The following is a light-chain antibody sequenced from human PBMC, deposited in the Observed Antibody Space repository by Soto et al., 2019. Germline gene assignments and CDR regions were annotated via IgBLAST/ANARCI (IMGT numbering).Light chain of an antibody. V-gene: IGKV3-20*01. CDR1: QSVGSNY. Sequence: EFVLTQSPGTLSLSPGERATLSCRASQSVGSNYLAWYQQKPSQAPRLLIYGASTRATGIPDRFSGSGSGTYFSLTISSLSPEDFAVYSCQQYGTSPPLTFGGGTKVEIK. CDR3: QQYGTSPPLT. CDR2: GAS. J-gene: IGKJ4*01.